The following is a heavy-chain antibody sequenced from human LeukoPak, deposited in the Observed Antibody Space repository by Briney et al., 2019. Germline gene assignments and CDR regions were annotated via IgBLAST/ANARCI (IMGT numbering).Heavy chain of an antibody. Sequence: SETLSLTCTVPGGSISSYYWSWIRQPPGKGLEWIGYIYYSGSTNYNPSLKSRVTISVDTSKNQFSLKLSSVTAADTAVYYCARERALYGGNPNDAFDIWGQGTMVTVSS. CDR2: IYYSGST. CDR3: ARERALYGGNPNDAFDI. D-gene: IGHD4-23*01. CDR1: GGSISSYY. J-gene: IGHJ3*02. V-gene: IGHV4-59*01.